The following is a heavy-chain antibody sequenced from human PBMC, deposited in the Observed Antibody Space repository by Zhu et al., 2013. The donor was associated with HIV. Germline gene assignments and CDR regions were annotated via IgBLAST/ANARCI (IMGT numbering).Heavy chain of an antibody. Sequence: QVQLVQSEAEVKKPGSSVRVSCKASGDTFSRFAISWMRQAPGQGLEWMGWIIPIFGIANYAQKFQGRVTITADESTSTAYMELSSLRSEDTAVYYCARRSGSREPFDYWGQGTLVTVSS. J-gene: IGHJ4*02. V-gene: IGHV1-69*01. CDR1: GDTFSRFA. D-gene: IGHD3-10*01. CDR2: IIPIFGIA. CDR3: ARRSGSREPFDY.